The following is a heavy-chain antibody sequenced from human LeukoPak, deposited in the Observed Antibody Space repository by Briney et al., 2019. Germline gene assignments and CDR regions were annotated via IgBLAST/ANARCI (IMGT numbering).Heavy chain of an antibody. D-gene: IGHD3-10*01. Sequence: SETLSLTCTVSGGSISSSSSYWAWIRQPPGKGLEWIGRFFYSGSTFYNPSLKSRVTISVDTSKNQFSLKLSSVTAADTAVYYCARLRPSGWGYYDMDVWGQGTTVTVSS. CDR2: FFYSGST. CDR1: GGSISSSSSY. CDR3: ARLRPSGWGYYDMDV. V-gene: IGHV4-39*07. J-gene: IGHJ6*02.